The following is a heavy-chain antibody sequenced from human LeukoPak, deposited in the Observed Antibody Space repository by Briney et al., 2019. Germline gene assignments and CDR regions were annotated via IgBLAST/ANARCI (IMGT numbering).Heavy chain of an antibody. Sequence: GGSLRLSCAAPGFSFSSFSMNWVRQAPGKGLECVSSISNSGSYIYYADSVKGRFTISRDNAKNSLYLQMNSLRAEDTAVYYCARDLPIPAAADYWGQGTLVTVSS. CDR1: GFSFSSFS. J-gene: IGHJ4*02. CDR2: ISNSGSYI. D-gene: IGHD6-13*01. V-gene: IGHV3-21*01. CDR3: ARDLPIPAAADY.